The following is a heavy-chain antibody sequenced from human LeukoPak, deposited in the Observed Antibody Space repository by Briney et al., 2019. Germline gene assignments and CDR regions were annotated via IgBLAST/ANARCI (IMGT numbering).Heavy chain of an antibody. D-gene: IGHD3-10*01. CDR1: GYTYTSCV. Sequence: ASVKVSCKTSGYTYTSCVSSWVRQAPGQGLEWMGWKSPYRGKTNYGEKFQRRVTMTTDKSTSTRHIDLRNLRSDDGAVYYCARDLDGSGSYYTAYWGEGTVVTVSA. V-gene: IGHV1-18*01. CDR3: ARDLDGSGSYYTAY. CDR2: KSPYRGKT. J-gene: IGHJ4*02.